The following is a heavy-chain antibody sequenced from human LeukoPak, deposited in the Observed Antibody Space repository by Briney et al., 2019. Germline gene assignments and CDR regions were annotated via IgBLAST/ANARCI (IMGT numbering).Heavy chain of an antibody. CDR1: GFSVSNTY. D-gene: IGHD6-19*01. CDR3: ARRQSRRPIDY. V-gene: IGHV3-53*01. J-gene: IGHJ4*02. Sequence: GGSLRLSCAASGFSVSNTYMAWVRRAPGKGLEWVSIVYGGGSTYYADSVKGRFTVSRGISENILSLQMNSLTVEDTAVYYCARRQSRRPIDYWGQGTLVTVSS. CDR2: VYGGGST.